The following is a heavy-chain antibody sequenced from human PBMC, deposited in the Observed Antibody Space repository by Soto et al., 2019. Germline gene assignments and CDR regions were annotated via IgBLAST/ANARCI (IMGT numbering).Heavy chain of an antibody. CDR2: IGTAGDT. Sequence: VRSLSLSCASSGFTFSIYDMHWVRQATGKGLEWVSAIGTAGDTYYPGSVKGRFTISRENAKNSLYLQMNSLRAGDTAVYYCARVGNYYDSSGIDGFDIWGEGTLVTVSS. J-gene: IGHJ3*02. V-gene: IGHV3-13*01. D-gene: IGHD3-22*01. CDR1: GFTFSIYD. CDR3: ARVGNYYDSSGIDGFDI.